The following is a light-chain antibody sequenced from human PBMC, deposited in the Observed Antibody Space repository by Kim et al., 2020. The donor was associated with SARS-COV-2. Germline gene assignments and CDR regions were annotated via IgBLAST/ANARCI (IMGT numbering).Light chain of an antibody. CDR1: SSDIGAYNS. J-gene: IGLJ1*01. CDR3: SSYTTTSTLV. Sequence: QSALTQPASVSGSPGQSITISCTGTSSDIGAYNSVSWYQQHPGKAPKLLIYDVSDRSSGVSTRFSGSKSGNTASLTISGLQAEDEADYYCSSYTTTSTLVFGPGTKVTVL. CDR2: DVS. V-gene: IGLV2-14*03.